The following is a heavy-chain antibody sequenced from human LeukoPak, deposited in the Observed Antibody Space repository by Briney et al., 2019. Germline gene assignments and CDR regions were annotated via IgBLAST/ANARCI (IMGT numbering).Heavy chain of an antibody. CDR1: GFTFSSYA. J-gene: IGHJ4*02. Sequence: GGSLRLSCAASGFTFSSYAIHWVRQAPGKGLEWVAVISYDGSNKYYADSVKGRFTISRDNSKNTLYLQMNSLRAEDTAVYYCAKGGSSWYGYYFDYWGQGTLVTVSS. D-gene: IGHD6-13*01. CDR3: AKGGSSWYGYYFDY. CDR2: ISYDGSNK. V-gene: IGHV3-30-3*01.